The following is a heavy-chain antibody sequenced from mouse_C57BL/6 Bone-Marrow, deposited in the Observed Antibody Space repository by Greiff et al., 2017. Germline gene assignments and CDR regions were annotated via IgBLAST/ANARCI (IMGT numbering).Heavy chain of an antibody. J-gene: IGHJ3*01. CDR3: ARSRYSSFAY. V-gene: IGHV1-69*01. D-gene: IGHD2-12*01. CDR2: IDPSDSYT. CDR1: CYTFTSYW. Sequence: QVQLQQPGAELVMPGASVKLSCKASCYTFTSYWMHWVKQRPGQGLEWIGEIDPSDSYTNYNQKFKGKSTLTVDKSSSTAYMQLSSLTSEDSAVYYCARSRYSSFAYWGQGTLVTVSA.